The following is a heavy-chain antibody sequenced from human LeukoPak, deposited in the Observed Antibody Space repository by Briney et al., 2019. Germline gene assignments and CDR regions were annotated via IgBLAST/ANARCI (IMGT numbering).Heavy chain of an antibody. CDR1: GYTFTSYG. V-gene: IGHV1-18*01. D-gene: IGHD6-19*01. CDR3: ARAYESNSGWTPTYYFDY. CDR2: ISAYNGNT. J-gene: IGHJ4*02. Sequence: ASVKVSCKASGYTFTSYGISWVRQAPGQGLEWMGWISAYNGNTNYAQKLQGRVTMTTDTSTSTAYMELSSLRSEDTAVYYCARAYESNSGWTPTYYFDYWGQGTLVTVSS.